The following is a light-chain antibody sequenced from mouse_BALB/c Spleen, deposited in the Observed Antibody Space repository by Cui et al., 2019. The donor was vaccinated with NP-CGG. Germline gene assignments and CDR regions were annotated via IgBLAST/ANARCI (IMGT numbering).Light chain of an antibody. Sequence: QAVVTPESALTTSPGETVTLTCRSSTGAVTTSNYANWVQEKPNHLFTGLRGVTNNRAPGVPARFSGSLIGDKAALTITGAQTEDEAIYFCALWYSNHWVFGGGTKLTVL. CDR1: TGAVTTSNY. CDR2: VTN. J-gene: IGLJ1*01. V-gene: IGLV1*01. CDR3: ALWYSNHWV.